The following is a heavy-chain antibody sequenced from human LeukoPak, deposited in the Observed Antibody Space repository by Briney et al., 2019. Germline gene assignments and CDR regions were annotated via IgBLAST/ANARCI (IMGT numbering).Heavy chain of an antibody. CDR3: AKDWARARDYYYYMDV. J-gene: IGHJ6*03. CDR2: IWYDGSNK. CDR1: GFTFSSYG. Sequence: GRSLRLSCAASGFTFSSYGMHWVRQAPGKGLEWVAVIWYDGSNKYYADSVKGRFTISRDNSKNTLYLQMNSLRAEDTAVYYCAKDWARARDYYYYMDVWGKGTTATVSS. V-gene: IGHV3-33*06. D-gene: IGHD3-16*01.